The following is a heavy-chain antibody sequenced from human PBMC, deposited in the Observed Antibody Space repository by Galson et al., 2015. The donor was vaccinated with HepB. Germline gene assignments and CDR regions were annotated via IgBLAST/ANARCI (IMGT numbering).Heavy chain of an antibody. CDR1: GFTFSSYS. CDR2: ISSSSSTI. J-gene: IGHJ4*02. CDR3: AREREDYYGLGGYFDY. D-gene: IGHD3-10*01. Sequence: SLRLSCAASGFTFSSYSMNWVRQAPGKGLEWVSYISSSSSTIYYADSVKGRFTISRDNAKNTLFLQMNSLRAEDTAVYYCAREREDYYGLGGYFDYWGQGTLVTVSS. V-gene: IGHV3-48*01.